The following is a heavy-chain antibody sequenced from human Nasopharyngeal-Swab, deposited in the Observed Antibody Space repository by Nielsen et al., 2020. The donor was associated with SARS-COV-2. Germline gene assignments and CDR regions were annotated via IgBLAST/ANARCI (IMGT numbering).Heavy chain of an antibody. CDR3: TTDYYFDY. D-gene: IGHD4/OR15-4a*01. V-gene: IGHV3-73*01. CDR2: IGDKAHNYAT. CDR1: GFIFSASA. J-gene: IGHJ4*02. Sequence: GESLKISCAASGFIFSASAMHWVRQASGKGPEWVGRIGDKAHNYATTYAASVKGRFTISRDDSKNTAFLQMDSLNTEDTALYYCTTDYYFDYWGQGTLVTVSS.